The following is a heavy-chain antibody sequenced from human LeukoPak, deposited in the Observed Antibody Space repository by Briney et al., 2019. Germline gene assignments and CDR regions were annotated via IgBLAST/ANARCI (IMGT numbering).Heavy chain of an antibody. CDR2: IYYSGSI. J-gene: IGHJ4*02. D-gene: IGHD1-26*01. CDR1: GGSISSSSYY. Sequence: SETLSLTCTVSGGSISSSSYYWGWIRQPPGKGLEWIGSIYYSGSIYYNPSLKSRVTISVDTSKNQFSLKLSSVTAADTAVYYCARRGPLVGATYYFDYWGQGTLVTVSS. CDR3: ARRGPLVGATYYFDY. V-gene: IGHV4-39*01.